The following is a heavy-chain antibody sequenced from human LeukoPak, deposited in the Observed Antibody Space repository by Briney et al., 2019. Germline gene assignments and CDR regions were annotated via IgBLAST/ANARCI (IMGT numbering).Heavy chain of an antibody. CDR3: ARHPHYGGKSDY. J-gene: IGHJ4*02. V-gene: IGHV5-51*01. CDR2: IYPGDSDT. Sequence: MAIIYPGDSDTRYSPSFQGQVTISADKSISTAYLQWSSLKASDTAMYYCARHPHYGGKSDYWGQGTLVTVSS. D-gene: IGHD4-23*01.